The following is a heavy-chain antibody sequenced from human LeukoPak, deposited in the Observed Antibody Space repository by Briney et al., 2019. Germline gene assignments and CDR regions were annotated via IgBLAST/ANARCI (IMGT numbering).Heavy chain of an antibody. CDR2: ISAYNGNT. V-gene: IGHV1-18*01. Sequence: ASVKVSCRASGYTFTSYGISWVRQAPGQGLEWMGWISAYNGNTNYAQKLQGRVTMTTDTSTSTAYMELRSLRSDDTAVYYCARVRQWLEIYYFDYWGQGTLVTVSS. J-gene: IGHJ4*02. D-gene: IGHD6-19*01. CDR3: ARVRQWLEIYYFDY. CDR1: GYTFTSYG.